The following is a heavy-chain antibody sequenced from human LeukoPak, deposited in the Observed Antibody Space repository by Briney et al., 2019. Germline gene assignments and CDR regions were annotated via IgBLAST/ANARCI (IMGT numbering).Heavy chain of an antibody. CDR3: ARRLLWFGESFDY. J-gene: IGHJ4*02. D-gene: IGHD3-10*01. CDR1: GGSFSGYY. CDR2: INHSGST. V-gene: IGHV4-34*01. Sequence: SETLSLTCAVYGGSFSGYYWSWIRQPPGKGLEWIGEINHSGSTNYNPSLKSRVTISVDTSKNQFSLKLSSVTAADTAVYYCARRLLWFGESFDYWGQGTLVTVSS.